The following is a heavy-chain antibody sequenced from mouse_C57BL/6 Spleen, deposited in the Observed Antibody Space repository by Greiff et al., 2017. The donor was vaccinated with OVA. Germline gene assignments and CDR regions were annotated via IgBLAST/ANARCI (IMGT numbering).Heavy chain of an antibody. CDR2: IDPSDSYT. D-gene: IGHD2-3*01. CDR1: GYTFTSYW. CDR3: ASGWPLFDY. J-gene: IGHJ2*01. V-gene: IGHV1-69*01. Sequence: QVQLQQPGAELVMPGASVKLSCKASGYTFTSYWMHWVKQRPGQGLEWIGEIDPSDSYTNYNQKFKGKSTLTVDKSSSTAYMQLSSLTSEDSAVYYCASGWPLFDYWGQGTTLTVSS.